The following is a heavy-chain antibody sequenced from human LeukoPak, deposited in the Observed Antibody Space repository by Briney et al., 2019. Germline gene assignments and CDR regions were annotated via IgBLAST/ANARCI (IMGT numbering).Heavy chain of an antibody. Sequence: SETLSLTCAVSGGSISSRGYSWSWIRQPPGKGLEWIGEINHSGSTNYNPSLKSRVIISVDTSKNQFSLKLSSVTAADTAVYYCARARYDFWSGSYRFDYWGQGTLVTVSS. CDR3: ARARYDFWSGSYRFDY. CDR1: GGSISSRGYS. V-gene: IGHV4-30-2*01. J-gene: IGHJ4*02. D-gene: IGHD3-3*01. CDR2: INHSGST.